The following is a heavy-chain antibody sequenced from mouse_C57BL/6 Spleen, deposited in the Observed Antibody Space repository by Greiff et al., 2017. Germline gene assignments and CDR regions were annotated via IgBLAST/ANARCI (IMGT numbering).Heavy chain of an antibody. CDR2: IRNKANTHAT. V-gene: IGHV6-6*01. J-gene: IGHJ2*01. D-gene: IGHD2-12*01. Sequence: EVQGVESGGGLVQPGGSMKLSCAASGFTFSDAWMDWVRQSPEKGLEWVAEIRNKANTHATYYAESVKGRFTISRDDSKSSVYLQMNSLRAEDTGIYYCTRGDLRREDWGQGTTLTVSS. CDR1: GFTFSDAW. CDR3: TRGDLRRED.